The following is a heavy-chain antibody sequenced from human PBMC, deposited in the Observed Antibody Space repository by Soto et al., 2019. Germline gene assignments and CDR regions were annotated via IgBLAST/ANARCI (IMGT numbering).Heavy chain of an antibody. J-gene: IGHJ6*02. Sequence: PGGSLGLSCTGSGFVFSSYIINWVRQAPGKGLEWVAVISYDGSNKYYADSVKGRFTISRDNSKNTLYPQMNSLRAEDTAVYYSARDLGYCSGGSCYSNGMDVWGQGTTVTVSS. V-gene: IGHV3-30-3*01. CDR3: ARDLGYCSGGSCYSNGMDV. D-gene: IGHD2-15*01. CDR1: GFVFSSYI. CDR2: ISYDGSNK.